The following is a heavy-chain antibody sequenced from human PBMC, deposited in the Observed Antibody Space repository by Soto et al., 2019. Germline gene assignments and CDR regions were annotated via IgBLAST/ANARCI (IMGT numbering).Heavy chain of an antibody. J-gene: IGHJ4*02. CDR2: VHDTGTT. CDR1: GGSVSSGGNY. Sequence: QLQLQESGPGLVKPSETLSLTCAVSGGSVSSGGNYWGWIRQSPGKGLEWIGSVHDTGTTHYNPSLTSRVTISVDTSKNQLSLNVNSVTAADTAVYYCARGLSSPSAAGVWGQGTLVTVSS. CDR3: ARGLSSPSAAGV. D-gene: IGHD6-6*01. V-gene: IGHV4-39*01.